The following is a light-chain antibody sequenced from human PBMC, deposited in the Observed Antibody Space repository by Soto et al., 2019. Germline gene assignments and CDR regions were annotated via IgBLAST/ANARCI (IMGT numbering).Light chain of an antibody. CDR3: QQYVRSPPWT. CDR1: QSVDSKY. CDR2: AAS. J-gene: IGKJ1*01. Sequence: EIVLTQSPATLSLSPGETATLSCRASQSVDSKYLAWYQQKPGQAPSLLIYAASTRATGIPDRFSGVGSGTDFTLIIRRLEPEDFAVYYCQQYVRSPPWTFGQGTRVEVK. V-gene: IGKV3-20*01.